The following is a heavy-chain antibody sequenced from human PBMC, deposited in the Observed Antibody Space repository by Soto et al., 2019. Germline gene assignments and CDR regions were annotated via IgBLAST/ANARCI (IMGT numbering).Heavy chain of an antibody. CDR1: GFTFSSYA. CDR3: SLSDRYYGMDV. J-gene: IGHJ6*02. CDR2: ISTSGGST. Sequence: VQLLESGGGLVQPGGSLRLSCAASGFTFSSYAMSWVRKAPGKGLEWVSSISTSGGSTYYADSVKGRFTISRDNSNNTLYLQMNSLRAEDTAVYYCSLSDRYYGMDVWGLGTTVTVSS. V-gene: IGHV3-23*01.